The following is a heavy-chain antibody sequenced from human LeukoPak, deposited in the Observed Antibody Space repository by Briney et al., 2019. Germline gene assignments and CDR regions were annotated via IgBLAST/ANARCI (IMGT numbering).Heavy chain of an antibody. CDR1: GYTYTSYD. CDR2: MNPNSGNT. V-gene: IGHV1-8*01. J-gene: IGHJ5*02. D-gene: IGHD3-10*01. Sequence: ASVKVSCKASGYTYTSYDINWVRQATGQGLEWMGWMNPNSGNTGYAQKFQGRVTMTRDTYTSTVYMELSSLRSEDTAVYYCARAMVRGAHNWFDPWGQGTLVTVSS. CDR3: ARAMVRGAHNWFDP.